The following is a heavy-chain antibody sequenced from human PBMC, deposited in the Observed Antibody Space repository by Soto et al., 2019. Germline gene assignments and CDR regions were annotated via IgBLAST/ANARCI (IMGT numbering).Heavy chain of an antibody. V-gene: IGHV3-43*01. D-gene: IGHD1-1*01. CDR2: INWDGSNT. CDR3: AQVSPQHSRNDGLDS. Sequence: VQLVESGGVLVRPGGSLRLSCAASGFNFEDYSMHWVRQPPGKGLEWVSLINWDGSNTYYADSVKGRFTISRDNNQKSLFLEMTSLRNEDAALNLCAQVSPQHSRNDGLDSWGKGTLVTVSS. CDR1: GFNFEDYS. J-gene: IGHJ4*02.